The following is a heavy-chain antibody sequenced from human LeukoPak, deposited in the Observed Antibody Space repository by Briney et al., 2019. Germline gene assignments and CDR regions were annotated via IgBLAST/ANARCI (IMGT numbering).Heavy chain of an antibody. Sequence: SETLSLTCTVSGGSISSYYWSWIRQPPGKGLEWIGYIYYSGSTNYNPSLKSRVAISVDTSKNQFSLKLSSVTAADTAVYYCATTSTGDYYYYYMDVWGKGTTVTVSS. CDR1: GGSISSYY. V-gene: IGHV4-59*13. CDR3: ATTSTGDYYYYYMDV. CDR2: IYYSGST. J-gene: IGHJ6*03. D-gene: IGHD2-8*02.